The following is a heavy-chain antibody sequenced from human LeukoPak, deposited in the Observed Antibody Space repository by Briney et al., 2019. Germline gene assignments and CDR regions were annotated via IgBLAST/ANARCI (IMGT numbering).Heavy chain of an antibody. Sequence: GGSLRLSCAASGFTFIDAWMTWVRQAPGKGLDWVGHIKSRPSGGTTDYAASVKGIFTFSRDDSKNTLYLQMNSLKTEDTAVYYCAKDVPFTGGGAILYWGQGALGNVSS. CDR2: IKSRPSGGTT. CDR1: GFTFIDAW. J-gene: IGHJ4*02. D-gene: IGHD3-16*02. V-gene: IGHV3-15*05. CDR3: AKDVPFTGGGAILY.